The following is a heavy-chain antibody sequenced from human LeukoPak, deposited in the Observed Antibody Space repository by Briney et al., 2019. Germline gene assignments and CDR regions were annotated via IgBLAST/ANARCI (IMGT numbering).Heavy chain of an antibody. V-gene: IGHV4-38-2*01. CDR2: NYHSGTT. CDR3: ARLGGGAISNYMDV. CDR1: GYSISSGYY. Sequence: PSETLSLTCGVSGYSISSGYYWGWIRPPPGKGLEWIGTNYHSGTTYYNPSLNSRVTISADTSKNQFSLKVTSVIAADTAVYYCARLGGGAISNYMDVWGKGTTVTVSS. J-gene: IGHJ6*03. D-gene: IGHD2-21*01.